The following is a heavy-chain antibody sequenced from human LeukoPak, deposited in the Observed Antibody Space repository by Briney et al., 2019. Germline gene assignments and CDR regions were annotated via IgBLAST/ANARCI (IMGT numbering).Heavy chain of an antibody. CDR3: ARTPYSSGRYGAFEI. Sequence: GESLKISCKGSGYSFTSYWIGWVRQMPGKGLEWMGIIYPHDSDTRYSPSFQGQVTISADKSISTAYLQWSSLKASDTAMYYCARTPYSSGRYGAFEIWGQGTMVTVSS. CDR1: GYSFTSYW. CDR2: IYPHDSDT. J-gene: IGHJ3*02. V-gene: IGHV5-51*01. D-gene: IGHD6-19*01.